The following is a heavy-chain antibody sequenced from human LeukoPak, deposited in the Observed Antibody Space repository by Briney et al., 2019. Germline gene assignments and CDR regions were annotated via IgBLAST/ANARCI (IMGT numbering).Heavy chain of an antibody. CDR3: AKNGDRGAYCSGGTCYPYYYYYMDV. D-gene: IGHD2-15*01. V-gene: IGHV3-23*01. J-gene: IGHJ6*03. CDR1: GLTFSSYG. Sequence: GGSLRLSCAASGLTFSSYGMSWVRRAPGRGLEWVSAISTTGGTTYYADSVRGRFTISRDNSRNTLYLQMNSLRAEDTAIYYCAKNGDRGAYCSGGTCYPYYYYYMDVWGKGTTVTISS. CDR2: ISTTGGTT.